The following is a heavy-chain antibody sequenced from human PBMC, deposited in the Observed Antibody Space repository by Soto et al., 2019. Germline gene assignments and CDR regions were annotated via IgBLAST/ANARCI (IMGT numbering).Heavy chain of an antibody. D-gene: IGHD4-17*01. CDR3: ARSLEGTTVTNWFDP. J-gene: IGHJ5*02. CDR1: ADTFNSYS. V-gene: IGHV1-69*01. CDR2: ITPVFGTA. Sequence: QVQLVQSGAEVKKPGSSVKVSCKASADTFNSYSLSWLRQAPGQRLEWMGGITPVFGTADYAQSFEDRLTITADDSTSTVYMELSSLGSYDTAVYYCARSLEGTTVTNWFDPWGQGAMVTVSS.